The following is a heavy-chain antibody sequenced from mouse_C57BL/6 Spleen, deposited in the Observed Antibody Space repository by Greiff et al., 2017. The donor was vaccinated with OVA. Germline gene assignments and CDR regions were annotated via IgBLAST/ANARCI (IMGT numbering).Heavy chain of an antibody. Sequence: EVKLMESGPGLVKPSQSLSLTCSVTGYSITSGYYWNWIRQFPGNKLEWMGYISYDGSNNYNPSLKNQISITRDTSKNQFFLKLISVTTEDTATYYCANDPYFDYWGQGTTLTVSS. CDR3: ANDPYFDY. V-gene: IGHV3-6*01. CDR2: ISYDGSN. CDR1: GYSITSGYY. J-gene: IGHJ2*01.